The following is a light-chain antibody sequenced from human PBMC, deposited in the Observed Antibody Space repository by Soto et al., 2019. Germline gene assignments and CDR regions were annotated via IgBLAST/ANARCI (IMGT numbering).Light chain of an antibody. V-gene: IGKV1-5*01. J-gene: IGKJ1*01. CDR1: QTVNTW. Sequence: DIQMTQSPSTLSASVGDRVTITFRASQTVNTWLAWYQQKPGKAPKVLIFDASSLKTGVPSRFSGSGSGTEFTLTISNLQPDDFATYYCQQYDSYSSGPFGQGTKGDIK. CDR3: QQYDSYSSGP. CDR2: DAS.